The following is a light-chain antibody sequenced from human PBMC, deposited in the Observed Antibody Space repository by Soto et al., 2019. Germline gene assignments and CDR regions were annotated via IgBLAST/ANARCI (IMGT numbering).Light chain of an antibody. J-gene: IGKJ5*01. CDR1: QTVPSR. V-gene: IGKV3-15*01. CDR3: QQYKSWPPIT. Sequence: EIVITHSPATLSVSPVEGVTLSCRASQTVPSRIAWYQQKPGQAPSLLIYGASTRATGVPDRFSGTGSGTEFTLTISSLKSEDYAVYYCQQYKSWPPITFGQGTRLEIK. CDR2: GAS.